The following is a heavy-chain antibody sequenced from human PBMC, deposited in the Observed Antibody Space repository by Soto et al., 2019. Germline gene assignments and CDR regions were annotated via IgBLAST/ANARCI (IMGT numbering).Heavy chain of an antibody. V-gene: IGHV3-33*01. CDR3: ARDGQSLAPYALDV. J-gene: IGHJ6*02. Sequence: QVQVVESGGGVVQPGRSLGLSCTASGFTFSSHAMHRVRQPPGKGLEWVAQIWYDGSNKYYADSVKGRFTISRDNSKNTLYVQMDSLRVEDTAVYYCARDGQSLAPYALDVWGQGTSVTVSS. D-gene: IGHD6-19*01. CDR1: GFTFSSHA. CDR2: IWYDGSNK.